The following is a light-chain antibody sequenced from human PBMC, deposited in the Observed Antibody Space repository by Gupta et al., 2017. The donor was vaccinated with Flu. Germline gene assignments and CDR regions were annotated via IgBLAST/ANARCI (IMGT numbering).Light chain of an antibody. CDR2: QDS. V-gene: IGLV3-1*01. CDR3: QAWDSSTAAV. CDR1: KLGDKY. J-gene: IGLJ3*02. Sequence: SYELTQPPSVSVSPGQTASITCSGDKLGDKYACWYQQKPGQSPVLVIYQDSKRPAGIPERFSGSNSGNTATLTISGTQEMDEADYYCQAWDSSTAAVFGGGTKLTVL.